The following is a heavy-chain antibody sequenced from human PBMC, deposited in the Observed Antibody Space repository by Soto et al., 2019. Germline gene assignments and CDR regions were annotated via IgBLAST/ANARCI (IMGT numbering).Heavy chain of an antibody. J-gene: IGHJ6*02. CDR2: INPNSGGT. D-gene: IGHD5-18*01. V-gene: IGHV1-2*04. Sequence: GASVKVSCKASGYTFTGYYMHWVRQVPGQGLEWMGWINPNSGGTNYAQKFQGWVTMTRDTSISTAYMELSRLRSDDTAVYYCARGGGGYSENCGMDVWGQGTTVTVSS. CDR1: GYTFTGYY. CDR3: ARGGGGYSENCGMDV.